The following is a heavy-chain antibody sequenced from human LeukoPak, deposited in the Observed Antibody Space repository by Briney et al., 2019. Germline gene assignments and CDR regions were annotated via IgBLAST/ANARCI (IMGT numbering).Heavy chain of an antibody. D-gene: IGHD6-19*01. V-gene: IGHV4-59*01. Sequence: SETLSLTCTVSGGSISSYYWSWIRQPPGKGLEWIGYIYYSGSTNYNPSLKSRVTISVDTSKNQFSLNVSSVTAADTAVYYCARLGYSSGWYVDYWGQGTLVTVSS. CDR3: ARLGYSSGWYVDY. CDR1: GGSISSYY. J-gene: IGHJ4*02. CDR2: IYYSGST.